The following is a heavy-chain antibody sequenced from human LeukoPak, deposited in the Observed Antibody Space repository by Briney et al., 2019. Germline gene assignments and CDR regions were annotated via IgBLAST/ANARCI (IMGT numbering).Heavy chain of an antibody. CDR1: GYSISSGYY. V-gene: IGHV4-38-2*02. CDR3: VRDLLGYDTI. J-gene: IGHJ4*02. CDR2: IYHSGST. D-gene: IGHD2-8*01. Sequence: PSETLSLTCTVSGYSISSGYYWGWIRQPPGKWLEWIGSIYHSGSTYYNPSLKSRVTISVDTSKNQFSLKLSSVTAADTAVYYCVRDLLGYDTIWGQGTLVTVSS.